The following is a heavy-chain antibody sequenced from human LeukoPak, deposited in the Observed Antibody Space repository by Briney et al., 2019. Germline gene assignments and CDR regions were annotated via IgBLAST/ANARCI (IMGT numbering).Heavy chain of an antibody. CDR3: ARDRGTVAAWYYSDY. Sequence: GRSLRLSCAASGFTFSSYAMHWVRQAPGRGLEWVATTWYDGSNKNYADSVKGRFTISRDNSKNTLYLQMNSLRAEDTAVYYCARDRGTVAAWYYSDYWGQGTLVTVSS. J-gene: IGHJ4*02. D-gene: IGHD6-13*01. CDR1: GFTFSSYA. V-gene: IGHV3-33*01. CDR2: TWYDGSNK.